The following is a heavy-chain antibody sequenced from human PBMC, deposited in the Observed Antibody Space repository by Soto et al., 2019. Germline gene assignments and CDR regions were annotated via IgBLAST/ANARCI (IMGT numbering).Heavy chain of an antibody. J-gene: IGHJ3*02. CDR2: ISADISYT. CDR1: GFDFINYA. Sequence: EAQLLESGGGLVQPGGSLRLSCTASGFDFINYAMAWVRQAPGKGLEWVSTISADISYTYYADSVKGRFTISRDNSKNTVYLQMNSLRADDTAVYYCANQNTAKRAFDIWGQGTMVTVSS. CDR3: ANQNTAKRAFDI. D-gene: IGHD2-21*02. V-gene: IGHV3-23*01.